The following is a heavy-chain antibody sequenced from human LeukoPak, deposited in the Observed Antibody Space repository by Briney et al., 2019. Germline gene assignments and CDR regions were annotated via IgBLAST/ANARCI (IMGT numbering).Heavy chain of an antibody. CDR3: ARDSILSGSYVYWYFDL. D-gene: IGHD1-26*01. CDR2: IYSGGST. J-gene: IGHJ2*01. Sequence: GGSLRLSCAASGFTVSSNYMSWVRQAPGRGLEWVSVIYSGGSTYYADSVKGRFTISRYNSKNTLHLQMKSLRAEDTAVYYCARDSILSGSYVYWYFDLWGRGTLVTVSS. CDR1: GFTVSSNY. V-gene: IGHV3-53*01.